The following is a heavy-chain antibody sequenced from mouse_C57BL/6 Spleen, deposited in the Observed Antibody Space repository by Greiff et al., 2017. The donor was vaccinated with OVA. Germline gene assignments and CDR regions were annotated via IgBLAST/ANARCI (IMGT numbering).Heavy chain of an antibody. D-gene: IGHD1-1*01. J-gene: IGHJ1*03. CDR1: GFSFTSYA. CDR3: ARNEGPNYYGSRDWDFDV. Sequence: QVQLKESGPGLVAPSQSLSISCPVSGFSFTSYAISWVRQPPGKGLEWLGVIWTGGGTNYNSALKSRLSISKDNTKSQAFLKMNSLQTDDTARYYCARNEGPNYYGSRDWDFDVWGTGTTVTVSS. CDR2: IWTGGGT. V-gene: IGHV2-9-1*01.